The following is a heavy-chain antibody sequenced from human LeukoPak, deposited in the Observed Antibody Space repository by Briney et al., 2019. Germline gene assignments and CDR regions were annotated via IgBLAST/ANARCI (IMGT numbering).Heavy chain of an antibody. D-gene: IGHD4-17*01. J-gene: IGHJ4*02. CDR2: IIPIFGTA. Sequence: SSVKVSCKASEGTFSCYAISWVLQAPVHGLEWMGGIIPIFGTANYAQKFQGRVTITTDESTSTAYMELSRLRSEDTVVYYCARDSTGFDYWGQGTLVTVSS. V-gene: IGHV1-69*05. CDR1: EGTFSCYA. CDR3: ARDSTGFDY.